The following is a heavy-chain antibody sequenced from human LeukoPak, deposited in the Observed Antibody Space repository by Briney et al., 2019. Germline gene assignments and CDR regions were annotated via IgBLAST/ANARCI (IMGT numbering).Heavy chain of an antibody. V-gene: IGHV1-69*05. D-gene: IGHD4-17*01. CDR1: GGTFSSYA. CDR2: IIPIFGTS. Sequence: GSSVKVSCKASGGTFSSYAISWVRQAPGQGLEWMGRIIPIFGTSNYAQKFQGRVTITTDESTSTAYKGLSSQRSEDTAVYYCARVRFRTRTVRGSNWFDPWGQGTLVTVSS. CDR3: ARVRFRTRTVRGSNWFDP. J-gene: IGHJ5*02.